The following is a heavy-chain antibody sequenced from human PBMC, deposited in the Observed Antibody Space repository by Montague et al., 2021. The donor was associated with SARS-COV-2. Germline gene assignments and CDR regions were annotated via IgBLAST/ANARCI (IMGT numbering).Heavy chain of an antibody. CDR3: ARDSEYPIDY. D-gene: IGHD6-6*01. Sequence: CAISGDSVARHTGRWEGHTPAPQRSLQLLCSTYYRSKWYNDYAVSMQSRVTINPDTSKNQFSLHVNSVTPEDTAVYYCARDSEYPIDYWGQGLLVTVSS. J-gene: IGHJ4*02. V-gene: IGHV6-1*01. CDR1: GDSVARHTGR. CDR2: TYYRSKWYN.